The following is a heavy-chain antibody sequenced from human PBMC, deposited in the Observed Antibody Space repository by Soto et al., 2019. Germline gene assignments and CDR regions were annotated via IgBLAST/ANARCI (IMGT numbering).Heavy chain of an antibody. V-gene: IGHV3-23*01. CDR1: GISFSNYA. D-gene: IGHD1-1*01. Sequence: EVLLLESGGGLVQPGGSLRLSCAASGISFSNYAMTWVRQAPGRGLEWVSTISYNGAGTYYADSVKGRFTISRDNFKDTLYLQMISLRADDTAVKYYAKFTTWRSSHFDCWGQGTLVTVSS. J-gene: IGHJ4*02. CDR2: ISYNGAGT. CDR3: AKFTTWRSSHFDC.